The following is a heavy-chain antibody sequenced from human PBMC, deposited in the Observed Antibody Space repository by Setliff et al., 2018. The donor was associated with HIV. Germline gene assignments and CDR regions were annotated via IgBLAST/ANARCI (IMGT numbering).Heavy chain of an antibody. CDR2: IYHSGNT. Sequence: PETLSLTCAVSAGSISSDNWWTWVRQSPGKGLEWVGEIYHSGNTNYNPSLKSRVTISVVTSKSHFSLKMTSVTAADTAIYFCARGALSLTMTKLLSFFDSWGQGTQVTVSS. D-gene: IGHD3-22*01. CDR1: AGSISSDNW. V-gene: IGHV4-4*01. CDR3: ARGALSLTMTKLLSFFDS. J-gene: IGHJ4*02.